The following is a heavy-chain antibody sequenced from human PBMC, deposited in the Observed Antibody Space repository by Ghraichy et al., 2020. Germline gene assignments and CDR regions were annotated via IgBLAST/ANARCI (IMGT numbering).Heavy chain of an antibody. CDR1: GYSFTTYY. D-gene: IGHD3-3*01. J-gene: IGHJ4*01. V-gene: IGHV1-46*01. CDR3: ARSPSTVIGVVINMGFDS. CDR2: INPGGNST. Sequence: ASVKVSCKASGYSFTTYYMHWVRQAPGQGLEWLGIINPGGNSTSYAQKLQGRVTMTRDTSTSTVYMEVSSLRSEDTAVYYCARSPSTVIGVVINMGFDSWGQGTLVTVSS.